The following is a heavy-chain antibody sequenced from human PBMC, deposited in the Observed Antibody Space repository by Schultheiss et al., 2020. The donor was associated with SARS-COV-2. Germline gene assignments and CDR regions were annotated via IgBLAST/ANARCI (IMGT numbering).Heavy chain of an antibody. CDR1: GFTFSSYG. D-gene: IGHD6-6*01. CDR3: ARDDQYSSSSVGVDY. Sequence: GGSLRLSCAASGFTFSSYGMHWVRQAPGKGLEWVSSISSSSSYIYYADSVKGRFTISRDNSKNTLYLQMNSLRAEDTAVYYCARDDQYSSSSVGVDYWGQGTLVTVSS. V-gene: IGHV3-21*04. J-gene: IGHJ4*02. CDR2: ISSSSSYI.